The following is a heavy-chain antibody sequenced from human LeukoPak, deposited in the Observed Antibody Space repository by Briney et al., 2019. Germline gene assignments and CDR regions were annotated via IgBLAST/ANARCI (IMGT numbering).Heavy chain of an antibody. CDR2: ISSSGSTI. Sequence: PGGSLRLSCVASGFTFSDYYMSWIRQAPGKGLEWVSYISSSGSTIYYADSVKGRFTISRDNAKNSLYLQMNSLRAEDTAVYYCARTGYSSSWYPPYYYYYMDVWGKGTTVTVSS. D-gene: IGHD6-13*01. CDR3: ARTGYSSSWYPPYYYYYMDV. V-gene: IGHV3-11*04. J-gene: IGHJ6*03. CDR1: GFTFSDYY.